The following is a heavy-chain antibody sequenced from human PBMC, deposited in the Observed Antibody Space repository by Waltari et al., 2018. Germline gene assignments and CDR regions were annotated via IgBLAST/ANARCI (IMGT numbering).Heavy chain of an antibody. CDR2: IDGRGAT. J-gene: IGHJ2*01. D-gene: IGHD2-21*02. V-gene: IGHV3-66*02. CDR3: ARHCGGDCLHWYFDL. CDR1: GFTVNNNY. Sequence: QLVESGGGLVQPGGSLRLSCAASGFTVNNNYMSWVRQAPGKGLEWVSIIDGRGATDYAESVKGRFTISRDNSNMLYLQMRSLRAEDTAVYYCARHCGGDCLHWYFDLWGRGTLVTVSS.